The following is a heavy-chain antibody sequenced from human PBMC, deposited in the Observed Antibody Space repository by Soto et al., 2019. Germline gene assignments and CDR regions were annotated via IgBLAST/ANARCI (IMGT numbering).Heavy chain of an antibody. J-gene: IGHJ6*02. V-gene: IGHV1-18*01. D-gene: IGHD3-3*01. CDR3: AKLLTIFGPWAMDV. CDR2: INAYNGNT. Sequence: ASVKVSCKASGYRFTSYGIGWVRQAPGQGLEWMGWINAYNGNTNYAQNLQGRVTMTTDISTSTAYMELSTLRSNDTAVYYCAKLLTIFGPWAMDVWGQGTTVTVSS. CDR1: GYRFTSYG.